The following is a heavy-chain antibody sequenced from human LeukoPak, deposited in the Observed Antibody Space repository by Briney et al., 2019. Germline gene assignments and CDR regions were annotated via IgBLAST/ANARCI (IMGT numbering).Heavy chain of an antibody. CDR1: GGTFSSYA. CDR2: IIPIFGTA. V-gene: IGHV1-69*13. Sequence: SVKVSCKASGGTFSSYAISWVRQAPGQGLEWMGGIIPIFGTANYAQKFQGRVTITADESTSTAYMELSSLRSEDTAVYYCARDTKRSRARWENLGFDPWGQGTLVTVSS. D-gene: IGHD1-26*01. CDR3: ARDTKRSRARWENLGFDP. J-gene: IGHJ5*02.